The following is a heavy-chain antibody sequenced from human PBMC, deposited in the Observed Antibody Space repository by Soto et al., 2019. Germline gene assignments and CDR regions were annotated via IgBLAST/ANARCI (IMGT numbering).Heavy chain of an antibody. V-gene: IGHV3-30*03. CDR1: GFTFSTYG. J-gene: IGHJ4*02. CDR2: ISYDGSKQ. D-gene: IGHD3-3*01. CDR3: ARRRFLDSPLDF. Sequence: ESVGGVVQPGRSLRLSCSVSGFTFSTYGMHWVRQAPGKGLAWVAFISYDGSKQYYEDSVRGRFTISRANSNNTLYLQMNNMTREDTAVYFCARRRFLDSPLDFWGQGTLVTVSS.